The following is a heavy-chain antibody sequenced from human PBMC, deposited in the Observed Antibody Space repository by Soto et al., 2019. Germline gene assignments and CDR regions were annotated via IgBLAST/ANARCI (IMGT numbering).Heavy chain of an antibody. CDR3: VRRHVSATGIDWFDP. J-gene: IGHJ5*02. CDR2: INAANGDT. D-gene: IGHD6-13*01. Sequence: ASVKVSCKASGYTFTSYGIHWVRQAPGQRLEWMGWINAANGDTKYSPKFRGRVTITRDTSASTAYMELSSLRSEDTAVYYCVRRHVSATGIDWFDPWGQGTLVTVSS. V-gene: IGHV1-3*01. CDR1: GYTFTSYG.